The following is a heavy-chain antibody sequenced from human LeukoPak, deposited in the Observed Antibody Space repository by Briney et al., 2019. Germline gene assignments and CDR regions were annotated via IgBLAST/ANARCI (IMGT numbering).Heavy chain of an antibody. D-gene: IGHD5-18*01. CDR1: GFTFSSYW. V-gene: IGHV3-48*03. J-gene: IGHJ4*02. CDR2: MSRGGNTI. CDR3: ARNTGYSYGYFDY. Sequence: GGSLRLSCVASGFTFSSYWMTWVRQAPGKGLEWVSYMSRGGNTIYYSDSVKGRFTISRDTAENSLSLQMNSLRAEDTAVYYCARNTGYSYGYFDYWGQGTLVTVSS.